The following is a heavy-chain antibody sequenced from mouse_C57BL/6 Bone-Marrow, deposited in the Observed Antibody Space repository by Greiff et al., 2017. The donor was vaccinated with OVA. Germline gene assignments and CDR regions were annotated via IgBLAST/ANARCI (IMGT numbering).Heavy chain of an antibody. V-gene: IGHV3-1*01. CDR1: GYSITSGYD. J-gene: IGHJ3*01. CDR3: AREGFYYDYDV. CDR2: ISYSGST. Sequence: EVKVVESGPGMVKPSQSLSLTCTVTGYSITSGYDWHWIRHFPGNKLEWMGYISYSGSTNYNPSLKSRISITHDTSKNHFFLKLNSVTTEDTATYYCAREGFYYDYDVWGQGTLVTVSA. D-gene: IGHD2-4*01.